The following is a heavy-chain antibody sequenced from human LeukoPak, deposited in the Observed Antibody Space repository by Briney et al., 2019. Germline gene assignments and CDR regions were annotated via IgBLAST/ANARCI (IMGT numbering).Heavy chain of an antibody. D-gene: IGHD2-2*02. V-gene: IGHV4-39*01. CDR3: AWARIVVVPAAIRAWFDP. Sequence: SETLSLTCTVSGGSISSSSYYWGWIRQPPGKGLEWIGSIYYSGSTYYNPSLKSRVTISVDTSKNQFSLKLSSVTAADTAVYYCAWARIVVVPAAIRAWFDPWGQGTLVTVSS. J-gene: IGHJ5*02. CDR1: GGSISSSSYY. CDR2: IYYSGST.